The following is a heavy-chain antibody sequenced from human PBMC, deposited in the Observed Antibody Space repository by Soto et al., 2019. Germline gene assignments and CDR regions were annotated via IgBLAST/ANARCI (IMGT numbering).Heavy chain of an antibody. Sequence: SETLSLTCTVSGGSISSYCWRWIRQPPWTGMEWIGYIYYNGSTNYNPSLKSRVTISVDTSKNQFSLKLSSVTAADTAVYYCARDPPARASGYPLSPPYYYYVMDVWGEGTTVTVSS. V-gene: IGHV4-59*01. CDR1: GGSISSYC. CDR2: IYYNGST. CDR3: ARDPPARASGYPLSPPYYYYVMDV. D-gene: IGHD5-12*01. J-gene: IGHJ6*04.